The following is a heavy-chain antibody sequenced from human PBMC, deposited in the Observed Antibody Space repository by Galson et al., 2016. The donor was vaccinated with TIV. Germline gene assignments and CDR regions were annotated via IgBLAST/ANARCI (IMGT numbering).Heavy chain of an antibody. CDR2: ISSSVGTI. Sequence: SLRLSCAASGFTFSDYSMNWVRQAPGKGLEWVSYISSSVGTIYYEGSVKGRFTISRDNAKNSQFLQMNSLRAEDTAVYYCAGLYCSTSSCATSYCDCWGQGTLVTVSS. D-gene: IGHD2-2*01. J-gene: IGHJ4*02. CDR3: AGLYCSTSSCATSYCDC. V-gene: IGHV3-48*04. CDR1: GFTFSDYS.